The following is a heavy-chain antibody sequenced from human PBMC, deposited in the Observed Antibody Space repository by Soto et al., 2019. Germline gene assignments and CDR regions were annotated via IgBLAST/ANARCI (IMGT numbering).Heavy chain of an antibody. CDR2: ISNNSSVK. D-gene: IGHD2-8*01. CDR3: ARDRDAYCSKGVCSGPYFDY. V-gene: IGHV3-48*02. Sequence: EVQLVEPGGGLVQPGESLRLSCAVSGFTFSNYSINWVRQAPGKGLEWLSYISNNSSVKYYADSVKGRFTISRDNAKNSLYLQMNSLRDDDTAVYYCARDRDAYCSKGVCSGPYFDYWGRGTLVTVSS. CDR1: GFTFSNYS. J-gene: IGHJ4*02.